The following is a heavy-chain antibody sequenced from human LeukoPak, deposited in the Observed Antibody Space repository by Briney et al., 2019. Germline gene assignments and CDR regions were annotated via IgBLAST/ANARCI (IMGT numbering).Heavy chain of an antibody. CDR3: AKGDIVVVVAAY. D-gene: IGHD2-15*01. V-gene: IGHV3-23*01. Sequence: GGSLRLSCAASGFTFSSYAMSWVRQAPGKGLEWVSAISGSGGSTYYADSVKGRFTISRDNSKNTLYLRMNSLRAEDTAVYYCAKGDIVVVVAAYWGQGTLVTVSS. CDR2: ISGSGGST. J-gene: IGHJ4*02. CDR1: GFTFSSYA.